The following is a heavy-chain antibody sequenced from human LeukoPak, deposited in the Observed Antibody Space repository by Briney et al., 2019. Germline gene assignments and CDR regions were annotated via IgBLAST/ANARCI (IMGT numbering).Heavy chain of an antibody. Sequence: GESLKISCKASGYSFTSYWIGWVRQVPGKGLEWMGIIDPSDSETRYTPSFQGQVTISVDKSLTTAYLQWNSLKASDTAMYYCARQTAMGRSGDYWGQVTLVTVSS. CDR1: GYSFTSYW. CDR2: IDPSDSET. V-gene: IGHV5-51*01. J-gene: IGHJ4*02. D-gene: IGHD5-18*01. CDR3: ARQTAMGRSGDY.